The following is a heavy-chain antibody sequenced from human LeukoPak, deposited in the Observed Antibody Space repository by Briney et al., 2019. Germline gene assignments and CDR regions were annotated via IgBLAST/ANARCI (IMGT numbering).Heavy chain of an antibody. CDR1: GGSFSVNH. V-gene: IGHV4-34*01. Sequence: SETLSLTCAVYGGSFSVNHWSWIRQPPGKGLEWIGEINHGGSTRYNPSLKSRVTISRDTSRNQFSLKLSSVTAADTAVYYCVRYEYGADAWFDPWGQGTLVTVSS. J-gene: IGHJ5*02. CDR3: VRYEYGADAWFDP. D-gene: IGHD4-17*01. CDR2: INHGGST.